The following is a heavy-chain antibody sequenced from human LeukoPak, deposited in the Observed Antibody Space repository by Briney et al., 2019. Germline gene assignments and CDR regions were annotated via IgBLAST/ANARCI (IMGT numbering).Heavy chain of an antibody. CDR1: GYTFTSYD. J-gene: IGHJ4*02. CDR2: MNPNSGNT. V-gene: IGHV1-8*01. D-gene: IGHD2-2*01. Sequence: GASVKVSCKASGYTFTSYDINWVRQATGQGLEWMGWMNPNSGNTGYAQKFQGRVTMTRNTSISTAYMELSSLRSEDTAVYYCARGRGYCSSTSCPSRFDYWGQGTLVTVSS. CDR3: ARGRGYCSSTSCPSRFDY.